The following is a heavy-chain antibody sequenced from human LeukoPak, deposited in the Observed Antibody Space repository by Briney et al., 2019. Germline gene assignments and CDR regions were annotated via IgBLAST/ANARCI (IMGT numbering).Heavy chain of an antibody. CDR1: GFTFSTFA. V-gene: IGHV3-21*01. Sequence: GGSLRLSCAASGFTFSTFAMIWVRQAPGKGLEWVSIISRASESIFYADSVKGRFTISRDNAKNSLYLQMNDLRAEDTAAYYCARGATDTTRWFGPWGQGTLVTVSS. D-gene: IGHD1-26*01. J-gene: IGHJ5*02. CDR2: ISRASESI. CDR3: ARGATDTTRWFGP.